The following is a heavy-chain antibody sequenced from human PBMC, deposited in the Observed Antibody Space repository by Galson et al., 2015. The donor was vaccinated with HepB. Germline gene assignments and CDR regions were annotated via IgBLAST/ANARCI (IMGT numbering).Heavy chain of an antibody. Sequence: SVKVSCKASGYTFAGYYIHWVRQAPGQGLEWMGWINPNSGGTNYAQKFQGRVTMTRDTSISTAYMELSRLRSDDTAVYYCARDQDGWAFDYWGQGTLVTVSS. J-gene: IGHJ4*02. CDR1: GYTFAGYY. D-gene: IGHD5-24*01. CDR3: ARDQDGWAFDY. CDR2: INPNSGGT. V-gene: IGHV1-2*02.